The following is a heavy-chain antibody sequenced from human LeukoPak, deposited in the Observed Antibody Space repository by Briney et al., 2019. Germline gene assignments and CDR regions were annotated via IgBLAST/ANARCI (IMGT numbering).Heavy chain of an antibody. Sequence: ASVKVSGKASGYTFTSYAMNWVRQAPGQGLEWMGWINTNTGNPMYAQGFTGRFVFSLDTSVSTAYLQISSLEADDTAVYYCARLSAHSGSHHDYWGQGTLVTVSS. D-gene: IGHD1-26*01. CDR2: INTNTGNP. CDR3: ARLSAHSGSHHDY. CDR1: GYTFTSYA. J-gene: IGHJ4*02. V-gene: IGHV7-4-1*02.